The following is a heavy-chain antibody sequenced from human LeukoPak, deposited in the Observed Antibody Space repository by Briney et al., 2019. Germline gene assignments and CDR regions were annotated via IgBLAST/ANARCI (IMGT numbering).Heavy chain of an antibody. CDR3: ARDRGNCSSTSCPYYYYYYGMDG. CDR2: INPSGGST. D-gene: IGHD2-2*01. V-gene: IGHV1-46*01. Sequence: ASVKVSFKASGYTFTIYYMHWVRQAPGQGLEWMGIINPSGGSTSYAQKFQGRVTMTRDTSTSTVYMELSSLRSEDTAVYYCARDRGNCSSTSCPYYYYYYGMDGLGQGTTVTVSS. CDR1: GYTFTIYY. J-gene: IGHJ6*01.